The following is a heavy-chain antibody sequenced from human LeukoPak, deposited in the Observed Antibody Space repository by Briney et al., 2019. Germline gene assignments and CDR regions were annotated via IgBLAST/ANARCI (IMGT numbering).Heavy chain of an antibody. CDR2: IWFDGNNK. Sequence: GGSLRLSCAAPGFTFSSHGMHCVRQAPGKGLEWVAVIWFDGNNKYYADSVKGRFTISRDNSKNTLYLQMNSLRAEDTAVYYCARARPDLKWINGWGQGTLVTVSS. CDR3: ARARPDLKWING. D-gene: IGHD5-12*01. J-gene: IGHJ4*02. CDR1: GFTFSSHG. V-gene: IGHV3-33*01.